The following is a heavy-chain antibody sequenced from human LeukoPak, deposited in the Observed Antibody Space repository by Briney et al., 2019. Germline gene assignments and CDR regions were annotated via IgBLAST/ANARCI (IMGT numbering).Heavy chain of an antibody. V-gene: IGHV3-23*01. CDR3: AKAVGCSSTSCQLYYYYYMDV. CDR2: ISGSGGST. Sequence: GGSLRLSCAASGFTFSSYAMSWVRQAPGKGLEWVSAISGSGGSTYYADSVKGRFTISRDNSKNTLYLQMNSLRAEDTAVYYCAKAVGCSSTSCQLYYYYYMDVWGKGTTVTVSS. D-gene: IGHD2-2*01. J-gene: IGHJ6*03. CDR1: GFTFSSYA.